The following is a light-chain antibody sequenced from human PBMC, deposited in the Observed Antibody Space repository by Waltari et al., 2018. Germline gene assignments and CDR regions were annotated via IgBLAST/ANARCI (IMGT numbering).Light chain of an antibody. CDR2: DAS. CDR3: QQRFNWIFT. Sequence: VLTQSPATLSLSPGERVTLSCRASETIGSSLAWYQQRPGQAPRLLIYDASNRATGVPARFSGSGSGTDFTLTISSLESEDFAVYYCQQRFNWIFTFGPGTKVDI. CDR1: ETIGSS. V-gene: IGKV3-11*01. J-gene: IGKJ3*01.